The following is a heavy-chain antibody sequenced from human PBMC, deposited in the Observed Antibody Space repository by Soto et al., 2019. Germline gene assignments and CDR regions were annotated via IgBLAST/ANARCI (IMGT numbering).Heavy chain of an antibody. CDR3: ARWWSGSRQGFDP. CDR1: GGSISSGDYY. V-gene: IGHV4-31*03. CDR2: VSYSGST. Sequence: QVQLQESGPGLVKPSQTLSLTSTVYGGSISSGDYYWSWIRKHPGKGLEWIGYVSYSGSTYYNPSLKSRVTISVDTSKNQFSLKLSSVTAADTAVYYCARWWSGSRQGFDPWGQGTLVTVSS. D-gene: IGHD3-3*01. J-gene: IGHJ5*02.